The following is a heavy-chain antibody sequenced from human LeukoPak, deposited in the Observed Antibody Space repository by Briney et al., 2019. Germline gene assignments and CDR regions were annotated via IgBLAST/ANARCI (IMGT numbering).Heavy chain of an antibody. Sequence: ASVKVSCKASGYTFTSYGISWVRQAPGQGLEWMGWISAYNGNTNYAQKLQGRVTMTTDTSTSTAYMELRSLRSDDTAVYYCASVTGSTYYDFWSGYLYYGMDVWGQGTTVTVSS. CDR2: ISAYNGNT. CDR3: ASVTGSTYYDFWSGYLYYGMDV. V-gene: IGHV1-18*01. D-gene: IGHD3-3*01. J-gene: IGHJ6*02. CDR1: GYTFTSYG.